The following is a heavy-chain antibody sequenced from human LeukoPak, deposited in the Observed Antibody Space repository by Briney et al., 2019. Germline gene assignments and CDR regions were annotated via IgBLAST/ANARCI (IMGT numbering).Heavy chain of an antibody. CDR3: ARDSTGTISTWWLFDP. V-gene: IGHV7-4-1*02. D-gene: IGHD1-7*01. J-gene: IGHJ5*02. Sequence: ASVKVSCKASGYTFTSYAMNWVRQAPGHGLEWMGWIDTTTGNPTSDHGFTGRFVFSLDASVSTAYLQISSLKAENTAVYDCARDSTGTISTWWLFDPWGQGTLVTVSS. CDR2: IDTTTGNP. CDR1: GYTFTSYA.